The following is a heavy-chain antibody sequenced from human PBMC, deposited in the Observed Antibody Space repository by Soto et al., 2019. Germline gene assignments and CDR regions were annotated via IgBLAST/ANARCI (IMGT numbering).Heavy chain of an antibody. Sequence: QVQLVESGGGVVQPGRSLRLSCAASGFTFSSYGMHWVRQAPGEGLEWVAVIWYDGSNKYYADSVKGRSTISRDNSKNTLYLQMNSLRAEDTAVYYCARDLYSYGRYYFDYWGQGTLVTVSS. D-gene: IGHD5-18*01. CDR3: ARDLYSYGRYYFDY. CDR1: GFTFSSYG. V-gene: IGHV3-33*01. CDR2: IWYDGSNK. J-gene: IGHJ4*02.